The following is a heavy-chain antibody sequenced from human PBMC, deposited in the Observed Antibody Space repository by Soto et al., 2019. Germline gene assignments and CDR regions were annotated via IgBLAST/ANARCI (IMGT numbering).Heavy chain of an antibody. V-gene: IGHV3-30*03. J-gene: IGHJ4*02. Sequence: QVQLEESGGGVVQPGRSLRLSCAVSGFTVSSYGMHWVRQAPGKGLEWVAVISRDGRTTFYADSVKGRFTISKGNSRNTLFLEMNSLRDDDMAVYYCTGEVASGYWGQGALVTVSA. CDR3: TGEVASGY. CDR2: ISRDGRTT. D-gene: IGHD2-8*02. CDR1: GFTVSSYG.